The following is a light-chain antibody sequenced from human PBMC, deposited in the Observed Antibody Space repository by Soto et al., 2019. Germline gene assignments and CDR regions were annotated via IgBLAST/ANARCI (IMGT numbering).Light chain of an antibody. CDR3: QHLNDYRYT. CDR2: AAS. CDR1: QAISSS. J-gene: IGKJ2*01. Sequence: DIQLTQSPSFLSASVGDRVTITCRASQAISSSLAWYQHNPGKAPKLLIYAASTLQNGVPSSFSGSGSGTEFTLTISSLQPEDFATYYCQHLNDYRYTLGQGTKVESK. V-gene: IGKV1-9*01.